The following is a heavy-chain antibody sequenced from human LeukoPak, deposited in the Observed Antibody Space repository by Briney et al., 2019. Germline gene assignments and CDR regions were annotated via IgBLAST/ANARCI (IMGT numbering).Heavy chain of an antibody. CDR2: IYTSGIT. CDR3: ARKDGDF. J-gene: IGHJ4*02. V-gene: IGHV4-4*07. CDR1: GVSISAYY. Sequence: SETLSLTCTVSGVSISAYYWTWIRQPAGKGLEWIGRIYTSGITNYNPSLESRLTMSLDTSKNQISLRLSSVAAADTAVYYCARKDGDFWGQGTLVTVSS.